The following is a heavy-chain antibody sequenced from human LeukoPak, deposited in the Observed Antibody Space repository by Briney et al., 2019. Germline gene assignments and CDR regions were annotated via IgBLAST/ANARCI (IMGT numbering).Heavy chain of an antibody. Sequence: ASVTVSCKASGGTFSSYAISWVRQAPGQGLEWMGGIIPIFGTANYAQKFQGRVTITADESTSTAYMELRSLRSDDTAVYYCARDLAADGPQLMGGYWGQGTLVTVSS. CDR2: IIPIFGTA. J-gene: IGHJ4*02. V-gene: IGHV1-69*13. CDR1: GGTFSSYA. CDR3: ARDLAADGPQLMGGY. D-gene: IGHD6-13*01.